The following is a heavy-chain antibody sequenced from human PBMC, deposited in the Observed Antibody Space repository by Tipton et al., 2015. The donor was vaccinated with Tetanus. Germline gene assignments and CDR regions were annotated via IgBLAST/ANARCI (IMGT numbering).Heavy chain of an antibody. Sequence: QLVQSGPEVKEPGASVKVSCKASGYTFTSYGISWVRQAPGQGLEWMGWISAYNGNTNYAQKLQGRVTMTTDTSTSTAYMELRSLRSDDTAVYYCARDYLRAQWELYAFDIWGQGTMVTVSS. CDR1: GYTFTSYG. V-gene: IGHV1-18*01. J-gene: IGHJ3*02. CDR2: ISAYNGNT. CDR3: ARDYLRAQWELYAFDI. D-gene: IGHD1-26*01.